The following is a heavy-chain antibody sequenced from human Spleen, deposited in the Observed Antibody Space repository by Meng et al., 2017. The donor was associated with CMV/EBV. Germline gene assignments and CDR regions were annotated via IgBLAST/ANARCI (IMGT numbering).Heavy chain of an antibody. Sequence: GESLKISCAASGFTFSSYGMQWVRQAPGKGLEWVAVIWYDGSNKYSADSVKDRFTISRDNSKNTLYLQMNSLSAEDTAVYFCAKEYYHYWSVYNYYYGMDVWGQGTTVTVSS. D-gene: IGHD3-3*01. V-gene: IGHV3-33*06. J-gene: IGHJ6*02. CDR3: AKEYYHYWSVYNYYYGMDV. CDR2: IWYDGSNK. CDR1: GFTFSSYG.